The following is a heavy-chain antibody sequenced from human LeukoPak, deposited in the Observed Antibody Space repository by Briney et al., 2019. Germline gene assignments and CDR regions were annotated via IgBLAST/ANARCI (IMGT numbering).Heavy chain of an antibody. CDR2: IKQDGSEK. D-gene: IGHD1-14*01. V-gene: IGHV3-7*01. CDR1: GIRFSDYW. Sequence: GGSLRLSCAAPGIRFSDYWMSWVRQAPGKGLEWVANIKQDGSEKYYVDSVKGRFTISRDNAKNSLYLQMNSLRAEDTAVYYCAKNRTHRDDIDYWGQGTLVTVSS. CDR3: AKNRTHRDDIDY. J-gene: IGHJ4*02.